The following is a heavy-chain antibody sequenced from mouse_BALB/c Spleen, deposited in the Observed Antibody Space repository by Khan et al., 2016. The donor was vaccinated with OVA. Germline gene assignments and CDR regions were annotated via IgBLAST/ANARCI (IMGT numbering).Heavy chain of an antibody. V-gene: IGHV3-2*02. CDR2: ISYSGCT. Sequence: EVQLHESGPGLVKPSQSLSLTCTVTGYSITSYYAWNWIRQFPGNKLEWMGYISYSGCTSYNPSLKSRISITRDTTKNQFFLQLNSVTTEDTATYYCARSIMANWGQGTTLTVSS. CDR1: GYSITSYYA. J-gene: IGHJ2*01. CDR3: ARSIMAN.